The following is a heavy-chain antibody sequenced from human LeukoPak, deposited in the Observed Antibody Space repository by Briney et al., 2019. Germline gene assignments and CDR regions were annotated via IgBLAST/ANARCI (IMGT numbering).Heavy chain of an antibody. J-gene: IGHJ3*02. Sequence: PSETLSLTCTVSGGSISSSSYYWGWIRQPPGKGLEWIGSIYYSGSTYYNPSLKSRVTISVDTSKNQFSLKLSSVTAADTAVYYCARRIHAFDIWGQGTMVTVSS. D-gene: IGHD1-20*01. CDR1: GGSISSSSYY. V-gene: IGHV4-39*01. CDR3: ARRIHAFDI. CDR2: IYYSGST.